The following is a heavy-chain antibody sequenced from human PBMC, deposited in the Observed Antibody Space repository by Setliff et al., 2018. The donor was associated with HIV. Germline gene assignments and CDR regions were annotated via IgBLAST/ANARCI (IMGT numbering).Heavy chain of an antibody. Sequence: ASVKVSCKTSGFTFTDYHIHWARQAPGQGLEWMGRMHADSGDANLVQKFEDRVTMTRDTSINTAYMELSRLRSDDTAVYYCARQDPLTGRFTVDYWGQGTLVTVSS. V-gene: IGHV1-2*06. CDR3: ARQDPLTGRFTVDY. D-gene: IGHD3-9*01. CDR2: MHADSGDA. CDR1: GFTFTDYH. J-gene: IGHJ4*02.